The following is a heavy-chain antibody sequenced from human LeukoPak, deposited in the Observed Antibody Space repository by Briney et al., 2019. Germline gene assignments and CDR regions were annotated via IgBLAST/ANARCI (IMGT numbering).Heavy chain of an antibody. Sequence: PGGSLRLSCAASGFTFSSYSMNWVRQAPGKGLEWVAVISYDGSNKYYADSVKGRFTISRDNSKNTLYLQMNSLRAEDTAVYYCARVREASKEVTGALDYWGQGTLVTVSS. J-gene: IGHJ4*02. CDR2: ISYDGSNK. CDR3: ARVREASKEVTGALDY. CDR1: GFTFSSYS. V-gene: IGHV3-30*03. D-gene: IGHD2-21*02.